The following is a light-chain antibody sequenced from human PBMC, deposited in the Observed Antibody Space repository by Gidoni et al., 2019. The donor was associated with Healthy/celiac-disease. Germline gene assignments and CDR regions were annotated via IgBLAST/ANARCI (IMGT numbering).Light chain of an antibody. CDR1: QSISNW. V-gene: IGKV1-5*01. J-gene: IGKJ1*01. Sequence: DIQMTQSPSTLSASVGDRLTITCRASQSISNWLAWYQQKPGKAPKLLIYDASSLESGVPSRFSGSGSGTEFTLTISSLQPDDFATYYCQQYNSYPWTFGQGTKVEIK. CDR3: QQYNSYPWT. CDR2: DAS.